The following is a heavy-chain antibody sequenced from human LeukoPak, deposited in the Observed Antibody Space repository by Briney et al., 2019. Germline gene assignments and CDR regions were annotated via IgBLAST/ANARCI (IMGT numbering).Heavy chain of an antibody. Sequence: SETLSLTCTVSGGSINNYFWSWIRQPPGKGLEWIGNMYYSGSTYYNPSRKSRVTIPVHPSNHQFSLELSSVNAADTAVYYCARQSGYSYGTYYFDYWGQGTLVTVSS. CDR1: GGSINNYF. D-gene: IGHD5-18*01. CDR2: MYYSGST. CDR3: ARQSGYSYGTYYFDY. V-gene: IGHV4-39*01. J-gene: IGHJ4*02.